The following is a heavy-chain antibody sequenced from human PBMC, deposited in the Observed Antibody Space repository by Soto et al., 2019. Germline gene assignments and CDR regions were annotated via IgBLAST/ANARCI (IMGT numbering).Heavy chain of an antibody. CDR3: ARDQKPDYDFWSGYSSLPDY. CDR1: GFTFSSYS. D-gene: IGHD3-3*01. J-gene: IGHJ4*02. V-gene: IGHV3-48*02. Sequence: GGSLRLSCAASGFTFSSYSMNWVRQAPGKGLEWVSYISSSSSTIYYADSVKGRFTISRDNAKNSLYLQMNNLRDEDTAVYYCARDQKPDYDFWSGYSSLPDYWGQGTLVNVSS. CDR2: ISSSSSTI.